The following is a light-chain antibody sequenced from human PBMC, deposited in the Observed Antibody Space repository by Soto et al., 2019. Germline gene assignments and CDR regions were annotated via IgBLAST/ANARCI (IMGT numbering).Light chain of an antibody. V-gene: IGLV2-14*01. J-gene: IGLJ3*02. Sequence: QSVLTQPASVSASPGQSITISCTGTSSEVGGYKFVSWYQHQPAKAPKLMIYEVNNRPSGVSNRFSGSKSGNMASLTISGLQPEDEADYYCLSYTRANTRVFGVGTKLTVL. CDR1: SSEVGGYKF. CDR2: EVN. CDR3: LSYTRANTRV.